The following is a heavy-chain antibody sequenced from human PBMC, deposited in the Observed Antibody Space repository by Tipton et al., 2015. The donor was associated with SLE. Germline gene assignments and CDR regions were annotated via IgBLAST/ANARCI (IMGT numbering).Heavy chain of an antibody. CDR3: ARSSSNYDFWSGSPDLDYMDV. CDR1: GFTFGSYE. V-gene: IGHV3-48*03. Sequence: SLRLSCAASGFTFGSYEMNWVRQAPGRGLEWVSYISSSGSTIYYADSVKGRFTISRDNAKNSLYLQMNSLRAEDTAVYYCARSSSNYDFWSGSPDLDYMDVWGKGTTVTVSS. D-gene: IGHD3-3*01. CDR2: ISSSGSTI. J-gene: IGHJ6*03.